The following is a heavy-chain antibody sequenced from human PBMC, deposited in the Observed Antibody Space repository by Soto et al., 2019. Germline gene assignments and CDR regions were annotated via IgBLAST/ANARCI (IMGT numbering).Heavy chain of an antibody. CDR2: IWYDGSNK. V-gene: IGHV3-33*01. J-gene: IGHJ6*03. D-gene: IGHD3-3*01. CDR1: GFTFSSYG. Sequence: GGSLRLSCAASGFTFSSYGMHWVRQAPGKGLEWVAVIWYDGSNKYYADSVKGRFTISRDNSKNTLYLQMNSLRAGDTAVYYCARDSVHWSGYYTLADYYYYMDVWGKGTTVTVSS. CDR3: ARDSVHWSGYYTLADYYYYMDV.